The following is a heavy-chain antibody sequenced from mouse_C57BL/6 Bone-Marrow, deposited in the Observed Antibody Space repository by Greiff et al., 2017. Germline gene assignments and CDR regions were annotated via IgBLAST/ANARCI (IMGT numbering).Heavy chain of an antibody. Sequence: QVQLQQPGAELVKPGASVKLSCKASGYTFTSYWMHWVKQRPGQGLEWIGMIHPNSGSTNYNEKFKSKATLTVDKSSSTAYMQLSSLTSEDSAVYYCASACQLRLLDYWGQGTTLTVSS. CDR3: ASACQLRLLDY. J-gene: IGHJ2*01. CDR1: GYTFTSYW. D-gene: IGHD3-2*02. CDR2: IHPNSGST. V-gene: IGHV1-64*01.